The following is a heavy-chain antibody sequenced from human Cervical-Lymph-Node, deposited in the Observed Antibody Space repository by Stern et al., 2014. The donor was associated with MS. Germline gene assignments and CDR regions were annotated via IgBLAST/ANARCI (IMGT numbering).Heavy chain of an antibody. Sequence: QVQLQESGPGLVKPSGTLSLTCAVSGGSISSSNWWSWVRQPPGKGLEWIGEIYHWGSPNQTPSPKSRVPISLEKPKTHFPLKLTSGTAADTAVYYCASLYYDFWSGPTRYGMDVWGQGTTVTVSS. CDR3: ASLYYDFWSGPTRYGMDV. CDR2: IYHWGSP. J-gene: IGHJ6*02. D-gene: IGHD3-3*01. CDR1: GGSISSSNW. V-gene: IGHV4-4*02.